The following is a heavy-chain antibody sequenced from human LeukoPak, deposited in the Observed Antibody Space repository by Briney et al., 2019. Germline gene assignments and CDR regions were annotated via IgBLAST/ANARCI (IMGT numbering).Heavy chain of an antibody. CDR1: GGSISSGSYY. CDR3: ATDSTSYYFDY. V-gene: IGHV4-61*02. CDR2: IYTSGST. Sequence: SQTLSLTCTVSGGSISSGSYYWSWIRQPAGTGLEWIGRIYTSGSTNYNPSLKSRVTISVDTSKNQFSLKLSSVTAADTAVYYCATDSTSYYFDYWGQGTLVTVSS. J-gene: IGHJ4*02. D-gene: IGHD2-2*01.